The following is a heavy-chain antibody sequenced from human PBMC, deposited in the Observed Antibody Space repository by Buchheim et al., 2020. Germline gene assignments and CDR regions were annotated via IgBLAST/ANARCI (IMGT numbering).Heavy chain of an antibody. CDR2: ISTSSGTI. CDR1: GFSFSGFE. J-gene: IGHJ4*02. D-gene: IGHD5-24*01. CDR3: ARERYRDRNGYNSPEH. Sequence: EVQLVESGGGLVQPGGSLRLSCAASGFSFSGFEMNWVRQAPGKGLEWVSYISTSSGTIYYADSVKGRFTISRDNTKNSLYLQMNSLRGEDTAVYYCARERYRDRNGYNSPEHWGQGT. V-gene: IGHV3-48*03.